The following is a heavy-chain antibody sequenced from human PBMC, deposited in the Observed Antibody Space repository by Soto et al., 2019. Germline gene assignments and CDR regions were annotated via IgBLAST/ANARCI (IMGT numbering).Heavy chain of an antibody. CDR1: GGTFSSYA. J-gene: IGHJ4*02. Sequence: ASVKVSCKASGGTFSSYAISWVRQAPGQGLEWMGGIIPIFGTANYAQKFQGRVTITADESTSTACMELSSLRSEDTAVYYCARALKGQQLVYYFDYWGQGTLVTVSS. CDR2: IIPIFGTA. D-gene: IGHD6-13*01. V-gene: IGHV1-69*13. CDR3: ARALKGQQLVYYFDY.